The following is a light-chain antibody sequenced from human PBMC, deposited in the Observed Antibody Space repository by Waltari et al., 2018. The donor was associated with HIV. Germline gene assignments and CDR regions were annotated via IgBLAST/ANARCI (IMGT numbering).Light chain of an antibody. Sequence: QSVLTQPPSVSGAPGQRVTISCTGRSSNIGAGYAVHWYQQLPGTAPKLLIYGNNNRPSGVPDRFSGSKSGTSASLAVTGLQAEDEADYYCQSYDSSLSGYVFGTGTKVTVL. J-gene: IGLJ1*01. CDR3: QSYDSSLSGYV. CDR1: SSNIGAGYA. V-gene: IGLV1-40*01. CDR2: GNN.